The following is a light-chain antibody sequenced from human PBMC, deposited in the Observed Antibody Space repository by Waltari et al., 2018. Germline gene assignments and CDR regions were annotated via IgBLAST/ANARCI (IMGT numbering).Light chain of an antibody. J-gene: IGLJ3*02. CDR1: SSDVGGYNY. CDR3: CSYVGSNIYWV. Sequence: QSALTQPRSVSGSPGQSVTISCTGTSSDVGGYNYVSWYQQHPDKAPKLIIYDINKRPSEVPDRFSGSKSGNTASLTISGLQAEDEADYYCCSYVGSNIYWVFGGGTKLTVL. V-gene: IGLV2-11*01. CDR2: DIN.